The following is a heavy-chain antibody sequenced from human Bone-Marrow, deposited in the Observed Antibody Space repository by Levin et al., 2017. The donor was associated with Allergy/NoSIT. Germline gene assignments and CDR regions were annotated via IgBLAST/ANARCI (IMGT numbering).Heavy chain of an antibody. Sequence: ASVKVSCKASGYTFTFYFIHWVRQAPGQGLEWMGRISPTNGDTKYAQKFQDRVTMTRDTSISTAYMDLSSLRSDDTAVYYCARDKGAVGGSDYWGQGTLVTVSS. J-gene: IGHJ4*02. D-gene: IGHD2-15*01. CDR3: ARDKGAVGGSDY. CDR2: ISPTNGDT. V-gene: IGHV1-2*06. CDR1: GYTFTFYF.